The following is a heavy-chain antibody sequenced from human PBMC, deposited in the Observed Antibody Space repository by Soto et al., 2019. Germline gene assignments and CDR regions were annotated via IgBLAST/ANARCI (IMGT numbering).Heavy chain of an antibody. CDR3: ARDSAVTPLLFDY. CDR2: IYYSGST. V-gene: IGHV4-31*03. J-gene: IGHJ4*02. CDR1: GGSISSGGYY. D-gene: IGHD4-4*01. Sequence: SETLSLTCTVSGGSISSGGYYWSWIRQHPGKGLEWIGYIYYSGSTYYNPSLKSRVTISVDTSKNQFSLKLSSVTAADTTVYYCARDSAVTPLLFDYWGQGTLVTVSS.